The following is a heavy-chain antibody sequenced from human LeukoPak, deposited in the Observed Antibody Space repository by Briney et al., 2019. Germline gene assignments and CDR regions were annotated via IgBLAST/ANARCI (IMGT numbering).Heavy chain of an antibody. CDR2: IIPIFGTA. CDR3: ARGFGGYSYGRSTGYFDY. J-gene: IGHJ4*02. D-gene: IGHD5-18*01. V-gene: IGHV1-69*05. CDR1: GGTFSSYA. Sequence: SVEVSCKASGGTFSSYAISWVRQAPGQGLEWMGGIIPIFGTANYAQKFQGRVTITTDESTSTAYMELSSLRSEDTAVYYCARGFGGYSYGRSTGYFDYWGQGTLVTVSS.